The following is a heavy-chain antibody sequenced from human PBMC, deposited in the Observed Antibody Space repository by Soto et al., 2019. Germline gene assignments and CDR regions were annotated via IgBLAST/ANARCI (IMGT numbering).Heavy chain of an antibody. CDR3: ARPVHVGFGDLRGRFDP. V-gene: IGHV4-39*01. CDR1: GGSISSSRYY. J-gene: IGHJ5*02. CDR2: IYYSGNT. D-gene: IGHD3-10*01. Sequence: SETLSLTCTVSGGSISSSRYYWGWVRQPPGKGLEWIASIYYSGNTYYNPSLKSRVTISVDTSKNQFSLKLTSVTAADTAVYFCARPVHVGFGDLRGRFDPWGQGTLVTVSS.